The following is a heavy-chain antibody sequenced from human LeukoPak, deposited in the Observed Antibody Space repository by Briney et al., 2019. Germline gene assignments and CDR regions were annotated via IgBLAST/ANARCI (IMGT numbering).Heavy chain of an antibody. D-gene: IGHD3-22*01. V-gene: IGHV4-4*07. J-gene: IGHJ3*02. CDR3: AGDYYDSSGYYIDAFDI. Sequence: PSETLSLTCTVSGGSISSYYWSWIRQPAGKGLEWIGRIYTSGSTNYNPSLKSRVTMSVDTSKNQFSLKLSSVTAADTAVYYCAGDYYDSSGYYIDAFDIWGQGTMGTVSS. CDR2: IYTSGST. CDR1: GGSISSYY.